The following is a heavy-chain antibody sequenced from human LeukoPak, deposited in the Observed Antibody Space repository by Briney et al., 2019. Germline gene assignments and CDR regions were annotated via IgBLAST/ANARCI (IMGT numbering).Heavy chain of an antibody. CDR1: GFNFRNSW. CDR2: IKGDGIST. V-gene: IGHV3-74*01. D-gene: IGHD3-3*01. Sequence: PGGSLRLSCVASGFNFRNSWMTWVRHAPGQGLVWVSRIKGDGISTNYADSVKGRFTISRDIAKNTLYLQMNSLRAEDTGVYYCAKDHYWSIDYWGRGTLVTVSS. J-gene: IGHJ4*02. CDR3: AKDHYWSIDY.